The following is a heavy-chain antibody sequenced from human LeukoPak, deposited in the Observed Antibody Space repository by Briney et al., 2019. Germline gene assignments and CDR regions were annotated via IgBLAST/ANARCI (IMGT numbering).Heavy chain of an antibody. CDR1: GGSISSGGYS. Sequence: SETLSLTCAVSGGSISSGGYSWSWIRQPPGEGLEWIGYIYYSGSTNYNPSLKSRVTISVDTSKNQFSLKLSSVTAADTAVYYCARRGYSYKTFDYWGQGTLVTVSS. D-gene: IGHD5-18*01. V-gene: IGHV4-61*08. J-gene: IGHJ4*02. CDR2: IYYSGST. CDR3: ARRGYSYKTFDY.